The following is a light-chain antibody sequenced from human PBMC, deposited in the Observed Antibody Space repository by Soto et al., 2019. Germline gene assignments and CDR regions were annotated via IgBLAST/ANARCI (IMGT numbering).Light chain of an antibody. CDR3: ASWDDSLNGHWV. CDR1: NSNIGGNS. CDR2: NNS. V-gene: IGLV1-44*01. Sequence: QSVLTQAPSASGTPGQRVTISCSGSNSNIGGNSVSWYHHLPGTAPKLLIFNNSQRPSGVPDRFSGSKSGTSASLAISGLHSEDEADYYCASWDDSLNGHWVFGGGTKVTVL. J-gene: IGLJ3*02.